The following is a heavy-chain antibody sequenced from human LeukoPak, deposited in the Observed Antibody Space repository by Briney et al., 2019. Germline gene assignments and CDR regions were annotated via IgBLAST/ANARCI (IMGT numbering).Heavy chain of an antibody. CDR3: ARGGDYFDY. J-gene: IGHJ4*02. Sequence: SETLSLTCTVSGGFFSRYYWSWIRQPAGRGLEWIGRIYSSGSTNYNPSLKSRVTMSVDTSKDQFSLKLSSVTAADTAVYYCARGGDYFDYWGQGTLVTVSS. D-gene: IGHD1-26*01. CDR1: GGFFSRYY. V-gene: IGHV4-4*07. CDR2: IYSSGST.